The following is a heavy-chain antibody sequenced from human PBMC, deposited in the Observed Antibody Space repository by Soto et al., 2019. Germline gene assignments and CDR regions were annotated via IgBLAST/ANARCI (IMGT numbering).Heavy chain of an antibody. CDR1: GGSISSGDYY. CDR3: ARAPGDYFDY. V-gene: IGHV4-30-4*01. Sequence: PSETLSLTCTVSGGSISSGDYYWSWIRQPPGKGLEWIGYIFYSGSTYYNPSLKSRVAISVDTSKNQLSLKLSSVTAADTAVYYCARAPGDYFDYWGQGTLVTV. CDR2: IFYSGST. J-gene: IGHJ4*02.